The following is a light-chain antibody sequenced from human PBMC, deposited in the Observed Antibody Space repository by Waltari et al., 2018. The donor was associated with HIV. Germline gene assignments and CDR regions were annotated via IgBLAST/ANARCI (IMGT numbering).Light chain of an antibody. CDR3: CSYAGSHYV. CDR2: YVS. Sequence: QSALTQPRSVSGSPGQSITISCPGTSSSVGSYNYVSWYQQHPGKAPKLMIAYVSKRPSGVPDRFSGSKSGNTASLTISGLQADDEADYYCCSYAGSHYVFGTGTKVTVL. J-gene: IGLJ1*01. CDR1: SSSVGSYNY. V-gene: IGLV2-11*01.